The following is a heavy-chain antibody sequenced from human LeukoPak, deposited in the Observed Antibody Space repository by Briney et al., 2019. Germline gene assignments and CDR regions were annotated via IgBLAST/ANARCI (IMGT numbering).Heavy chain of an antibody. CDR2: IYYSGST. V-gene: IGHV4-59*08. J-gene: IGHJ2*01. Sequence: SETLSLTCTVSGGSISSYYWSWIRQPPGKGLEWIGYIYYSGSTNYNPSLKSRVTISVDTSKNQFSLKLSSVTAADTAVYYCATYSSGGWYFDLWGRGTLVTVSS. D-gene: IGHD6-19*01. CDR1: GGSISSYY. CDR3: ATYSSGGWYFDL.